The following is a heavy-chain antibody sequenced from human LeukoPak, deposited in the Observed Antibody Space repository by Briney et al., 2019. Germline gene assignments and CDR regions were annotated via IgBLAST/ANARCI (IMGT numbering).Heavy chain of an antibody. J-gene: IGHJ4*02. CDR1: GFSLSTSGVG. CDR3: AHHTTVTPLDF. D-gene: IGHD4-17*01. Sequence: ESGPTLVKPTQTLTLTCTFSGFSLSTSGVGVGWIRQPPGKALEWLAVIYWDDDKRYSPSLKSRLTITKDTSKNQVVLTLTFMDPVDTATYYCAHHTTVTPLDFWGQGTLVTVSS. V-gene: IGHV2-5*02. CDR2: IYWDDDK.